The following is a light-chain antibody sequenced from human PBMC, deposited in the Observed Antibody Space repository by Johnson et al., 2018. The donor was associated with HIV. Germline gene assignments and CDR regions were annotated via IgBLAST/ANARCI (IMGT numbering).Light chain of an antibody. CDR2: ENN. J-gene: IGLJ1*01. Sequence: QSVLTQPPSVSAAPGQKVTISCSGSSSNIGNNYVSWYQQLPGTAPKLLIYENNKRPSGIPDRFSGSKSGTSATLGITGLQTGDEADYYCGNWDSSLSAEVFGTGTKVTVL. CDR3: GNWDSSLSAEV. CDR1: SSNIGNNY. V-gene: IGLV1-51*02.